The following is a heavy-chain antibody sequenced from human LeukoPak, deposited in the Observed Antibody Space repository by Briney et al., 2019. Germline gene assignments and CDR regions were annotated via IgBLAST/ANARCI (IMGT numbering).Heavy chain of an antibody. CDR3: AKDLGSDMVRGTFDY. Sequence: GGSLRLSCVASGFTFSSYSMNWVRQAPGKGLEWVSCITSDSSYMYYADSVKGRFTISRDNAKNSLCLQMNSLRAEDTAVYYCAKDLGSDMVRGTFDYWGQGTLVTVSS. V-gene: IGHV3-21*01. J-gene: IGHJ4*02. CDR2: ITSDSSYM. D-gene: IGHD3-10*01. CDR1: GFTFSSYS.